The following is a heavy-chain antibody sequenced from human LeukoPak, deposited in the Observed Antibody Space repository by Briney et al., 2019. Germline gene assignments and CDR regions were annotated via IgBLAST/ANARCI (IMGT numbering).Heavy chain of an antibody. V-gene: IGHV3-66*02. J-gene: IGHJ6*02. CDR3: ATYLTGTTSVKYYYGMDV. Sequence: GGSLRLSCAASGFTVSSNYMSWVRQSPGKGLEWLSVIYSGGSTYYADSVKGRFTISRDNFKNTLYLQMNSLRAEDTAVYYCATYLTGTTSVKYYYGMDVWGQGTTVTVSS. CDR1: GFTVSSNY. CDR2: IYSGGST. D-gene: IGHD1-7*01.